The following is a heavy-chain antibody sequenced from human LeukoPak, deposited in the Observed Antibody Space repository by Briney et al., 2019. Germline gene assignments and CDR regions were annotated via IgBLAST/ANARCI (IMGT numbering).Heavy chain of an antibody. CDR3: ARHAGITVPGDYFDH. CDR2: IYYSGST. D-gene: IGHD6-13*01. CDR1: GGSISSSSYY. J-gene: IGHJ4*02. Sequence: SETLSFTCTVSGGSISSSSYYWGWIRQPPGKGLEWIGSIYYSGSTYYNPSLKSRVTISVDTSKNQFSLKLSSVTAADTAVYFCARHAGITVPGDYFDHWGQGTLVTVSS. V-gene: IGHV4-39*01.